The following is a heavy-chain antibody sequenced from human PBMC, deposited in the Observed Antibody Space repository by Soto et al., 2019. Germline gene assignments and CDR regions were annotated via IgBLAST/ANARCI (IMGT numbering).Heavy chain of an antibody. CDR1: GGSISSSSYY. CDR2: IYYSGST. J-gene: IGHJ5*02. V-gene: IGHV4-39*01. CDR3: ARLVAVAGVSFDP. Sequence: PSETLSLTCTVSGGSISSSSYYWGWIRQPPGKGLEWIGSIYYSGSTYYNPSLKSRVTISVDTSKNRFSLKLSSVTAADTAVYYCARLVAVAGVSFDPWGQGTLVTVSS. D-gene: IGHD6-19*01.